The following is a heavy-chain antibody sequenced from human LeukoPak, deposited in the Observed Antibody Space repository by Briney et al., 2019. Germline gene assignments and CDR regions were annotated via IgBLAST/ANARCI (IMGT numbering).Heavy chain of an antibody. Sequence: GGSLRLSCAASGFTFSSYGMHWVRQAPGKGLEWVAVISYDGSNKYYADSVKGRFTISRDNSKNTLYLQMNSLRAEDTAVYYCAKGSWDIVVVVAAEPFFDYWGQGTLVTVSS. CDR2: ISYDGSNK. CDR1: GFTFSSYG. V-gene: IGHV3-30*18. D-gene: IGHD2-15*01. J-gene: IGHJ4*02. CDR3: AKGSWDIVVVVAAEPFFDY.